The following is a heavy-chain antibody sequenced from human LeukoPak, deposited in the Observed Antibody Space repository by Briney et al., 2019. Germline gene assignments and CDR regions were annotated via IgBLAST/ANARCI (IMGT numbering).Heavy chain of an antibody. CDR1: GFTFSGSA. V-gene: IGHV3-73*01. J-gene: IGHJ3*02. CDR2: IRSKANSYAT. D-gene: IGHD3-22*01. Sequence: GGSLRLYCAASGFTFSGSAMHWVRQASGKGLEWVGRIRSKANSYATAYAASVKGRFTISRDDSKNTAYLQMNSLKTEDTAVYYCTTLELVVITTRDAFDIWGQGTMVTVSS. CDR3: TTLELVVITTRDAFDI.